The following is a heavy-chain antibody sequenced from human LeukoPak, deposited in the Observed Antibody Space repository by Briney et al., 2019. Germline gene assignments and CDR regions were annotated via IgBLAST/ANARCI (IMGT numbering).Heavy chain of an antibody. V-gene: IGHV3-11*01. CDR2: ISSSGSTI. D-gene: IGHD5-24*01. CDR3: ARESAGDGYNKDDAFDI. J-gene: IGHJ3*02. CDR1: GFTFSDYY. Sequence: PGGSLRLSCAASGFTFSDYYMSWIRQAPGKGLEWVSSISSSGSTIYYADSVKGRFTISRDNAKNSLYLQMNSLRAEDTAVYYCARESAGDGYNKDDAFDIWGQGTMVTVSS.